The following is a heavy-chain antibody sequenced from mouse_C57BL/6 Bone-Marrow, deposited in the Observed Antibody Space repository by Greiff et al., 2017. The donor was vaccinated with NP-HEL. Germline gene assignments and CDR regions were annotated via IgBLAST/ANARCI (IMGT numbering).Heavy chain of an antibody. V-gene: IGHV5-6*01. D-gene: IGHD2-4*01. CDR1: GFTFSSYG. Sequence: DVHLVESGGDLVKPGGSLKLSCAASGFTFSSYGMSWVRQTPDKRLEWVATISSGGSYTYYPDSVKGRFTISSDNAKNTLYLQMSSLKSEDTAMYYCARPSMITTSDFDDWGQGTTLTVSS. J-gene: IGHJ2*01. CDR3: ARPSMITTSDFDD. CDR2: ISSGGSYT.